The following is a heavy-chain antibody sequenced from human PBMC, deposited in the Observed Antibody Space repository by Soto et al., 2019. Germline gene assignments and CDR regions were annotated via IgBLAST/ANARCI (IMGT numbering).Heavy chain of an antibody. CDR1: GFTFSSYA. Sequence: GGSLRLSCAASGFTFSSYAMSWVRQAPGKGLEWVSAISGSGGSTYYADSVKGRFTISRDNSKNTLYLQMNSLRAEDTAVYYCAKGLELRAYYYYYYMDVWGKGTTVTVSS. J-gene: IGHJ6*03. V-gene: IGHV3-23*01. CDR2: ISGSGGST. CDR3: AKGLELRAYYYYYYMDV. D-gene: IGHD1-7*01.